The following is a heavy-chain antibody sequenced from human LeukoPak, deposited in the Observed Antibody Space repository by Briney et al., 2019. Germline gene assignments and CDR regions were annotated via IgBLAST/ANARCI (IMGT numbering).Heavy chain of an antibody. J-gene: IGHJ4*02. Sequence: SETLSLTCTVSGGSISSSNYYWTWIRQPAGKGLEWIGRIYTTGSPSYSPSLKSRVTISVDTSKNQFSLKLSSVTAADTAVYYCARKLRDAPFDYWGQGTLVTVSS. D-gene: IGHD4-17*01. CDR3: ARKLRDAPFDY. V-gene: IGHV4-61*02. CDR2: IYTTGSP. CDR1: GGSISSSNYY.